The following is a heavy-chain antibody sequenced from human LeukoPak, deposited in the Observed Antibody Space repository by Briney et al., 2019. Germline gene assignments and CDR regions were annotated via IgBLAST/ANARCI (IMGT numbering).Heavy chain of an antibody. J-gene: IGHJ6*03. CDR3: ARERFDTSYYYYYYKDV. Sequence: PGGSLRLSCAASGFTFSSYSMNWVRQAPGKGLEWVSSISSSSSYIYYADSVKGRFTISRDNAKNSLYLQMNSLRAEDTAVYYCARERFDTSYYYYYYKDVWGKGTTVTVSS. CDR2: ISSSSSYI. V-gene: IGHV3-21*01. D-gene: IGHD5-18*01. CDR1: GFTFSSYS.